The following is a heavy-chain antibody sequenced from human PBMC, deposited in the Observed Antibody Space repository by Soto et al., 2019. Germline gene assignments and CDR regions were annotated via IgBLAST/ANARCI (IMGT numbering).Heavy chain of an antibody. CDR1: GYTFTSYD. J-gene: IGHJ6*02. Sequence: QVQLVQSGAEVKKPGASVKVSCKASGYTFTSYDINWVRQATGQGLEWMGWMNPNSGNTGYAQKFQGRVTMTRNTSISTAYMERSSLRSEDTAVYYCASEMSYSSGGRYYYYGMNVWGQGPTVTVSS. D-gene: IGHD6-19*01. CDR2: MNPNSGNT. V-gene: IGHV1-8*01. CDR3: ASEMSYSSGGRYYYYGMNV.